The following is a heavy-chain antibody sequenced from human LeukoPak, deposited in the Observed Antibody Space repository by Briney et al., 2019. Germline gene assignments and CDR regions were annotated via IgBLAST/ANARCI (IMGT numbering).Heavy chain of an antibody. Sequence: EASVKVSCKASGYTFTGYYMHWVRQAPGQGLEWMGWINPNSGGTNYAQKFQGRVTMTRDTSISTAYMELSSLRSEDTAVYYCARGKKGGYYYYYYYYMDVWGKGTTVTVSS. CDR3: ARGKKGGYYYYYYYYMDV. CDR1: GYTFTGYY. D-gene: IGHD6-25*01. V-gene: IGHV1-2*02. J-gene: IGHJ6*03. CDR2: INPNSGGT.